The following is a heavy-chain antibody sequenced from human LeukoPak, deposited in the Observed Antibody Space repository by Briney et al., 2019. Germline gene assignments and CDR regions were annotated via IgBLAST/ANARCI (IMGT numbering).Heavy chain of an antibody. J-gene: IGHJ4*02. CDR1: GYTFTGYY. CDR2: INPNSCAI. D-gene: IGHD2-15*01. Sequence: ASVKVSCKASGYTFTGYYLLWVRQAPGQGLEWMGWINPNSCAINYAQKFQGRVNMTSDTSTDTAYMELSSLRSDDTAVYYFSADPVGHCTANGCSSVDYWGQGTLVTASS. CDR3: SADPVGHCTANGCSSVDY. V-gene: IGHV1-2*02.